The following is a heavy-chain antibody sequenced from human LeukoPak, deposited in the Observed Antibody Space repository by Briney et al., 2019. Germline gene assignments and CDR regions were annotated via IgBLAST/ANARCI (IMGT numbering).Heavy chain of an antibody. CDR1: GLTVTSNH. J-gene: IGHJ4*02. CDR3: ARLRRGY. Sequence: GGSLRLSCAASGLTVTSNHMSWVRQAPGKGLEWVSLIKSDGTTEYADSVKGRFTIPRDNSKNTLFLQMNSLRVEDTAVYYCARLRRGYWGRGTPVTVSS. CDR2: IKSDGTT. V-gene: IGHV3-53*01.